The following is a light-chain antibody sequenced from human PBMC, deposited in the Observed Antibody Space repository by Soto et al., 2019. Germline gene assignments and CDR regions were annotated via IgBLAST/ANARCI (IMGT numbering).Light chain of an antibody. J-gene: IGKJ2*01. CDR1: QGIRND. Sequence: AIQMTQSPSSLSASVGDRVTISCRASQGIRNDLGWYQQKPGKAPKLLIYAASSLQRGVPSRFSGSGSGTDFTLTISSLQPEDFATYYCLQDHSSFTFGQGTKLEIK. CDR2: AAS. V-gene: IGKV1-6*01. CDR3: LQDHSSFT.